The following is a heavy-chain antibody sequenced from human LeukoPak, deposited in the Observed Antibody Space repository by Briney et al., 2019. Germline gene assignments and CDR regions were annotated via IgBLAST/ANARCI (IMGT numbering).Heavy chain of an antibody. V-gene: IGHV1-18*01. Sequence: ASVKVSCKASGYTFTSYGISWVRQAPGQGLEWMGWISAYNGNTNYAQKLQGRVTMTTDTSTSTAYMELRSLRSDDTAVYYCARGQSGYDFWSGYYTVQLDPSSQGTLVTVSS. CDR1: GYTFTSYG. J-gene: IGHJ5*02. CDR3: ARGQSGYDFWSGYYTVQLDP. D-gene: IGHD3-3*01. CDR2: ISAYNGNT.